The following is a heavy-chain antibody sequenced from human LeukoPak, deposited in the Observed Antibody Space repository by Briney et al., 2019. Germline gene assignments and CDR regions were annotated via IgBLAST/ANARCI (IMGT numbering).Heavy chain of an antibody. V-gene: IGHV1-18*01. D-gene: IGHD2-2*01. CDR2: ISAYNGNT. Sequence: ASLKVSCKASGYTFTSYGISWVRQAPGQGLEWMGWISAYNGNTNYAQKLQGRVTMTTDTSTSTAYMELRSLRSDDTAVYYCARVGPLGYCSSTSCYALRSFGYWGQGTLVTVSS. J-gene: IGHJ4*02. CDR3: ARVGPLGYCSSTSCYALRSFGY. CDR1: GYTFTSYG.